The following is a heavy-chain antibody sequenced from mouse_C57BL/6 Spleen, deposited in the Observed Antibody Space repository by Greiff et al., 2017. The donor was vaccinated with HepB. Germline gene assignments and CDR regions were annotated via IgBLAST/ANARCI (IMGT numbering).Heavy chain of an antibody. CDR3: ARRNEGYFHWDFDV. J-gene: IGHJ1*03. CDR1: GYTFTSYW. CDR2: IHPNSGST. D-gene: IGHD2-3*01. Sequence: VQLQQPGAELVKPGASVKLSCKASGYTFTSYWMHWVKQRPGQGLEWIGMIHPNSGSTNYNEKFKSKATLTVDKSSSTAYMQLSSLTSEDSAVEYCARRNEGYFHWDFDVWGTGTTVTVSS. V-gene: IGHV1-64*01.